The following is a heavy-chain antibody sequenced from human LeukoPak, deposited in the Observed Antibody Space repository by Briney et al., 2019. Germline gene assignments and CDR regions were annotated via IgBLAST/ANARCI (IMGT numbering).Heavy chain of an antibody. J-gene: IGHJ4*02. CDR1: GFTFDDYG. D-gene: IGHD1-14*01. Sequence: GGSLRLSCAASGFTFDDYGINWVRQGPGKGLEWVSGINWNGDITNYADSVKGRFTISRDNAKNTLYLQMNSLRAEDTAVYYCAALDNGRDYWGQGTLVTVSS. CDR2: INWNGDIT. V-gene: IGHV3-20*04. CDR3: AALDNGRDY.